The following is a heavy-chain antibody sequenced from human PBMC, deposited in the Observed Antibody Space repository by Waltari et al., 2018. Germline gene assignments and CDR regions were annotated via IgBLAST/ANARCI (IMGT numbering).Heavy chain of an antibody. V-gene: IGHV4-38-2*01. Sequence: QLQESGPGLVKPSETLSLTCAVSGYSISSGYYWGWIRQPPGKGLEWIGSIYHSGSTYYNPSLKSRVTISVDTSKNQFSLKLSSVTAADTAVYYCARQYSGYDFGYWGQGTLVTVSS. D-gene: IGHD5-12*01. J-gene: IGHJ4*02. CDR3: ARQYSGYDFGY. CDR2: IYHSGST. CDR1: GYSISSGYY.